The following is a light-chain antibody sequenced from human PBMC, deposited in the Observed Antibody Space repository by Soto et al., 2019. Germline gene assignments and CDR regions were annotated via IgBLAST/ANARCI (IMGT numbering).Light chain of an antibody. Sequence: QSALTQPASVSGSPGQSITISCTGTSSDVGSYNYVSWYQQHPGKAPKLMIFDVSSRPSGVSNRFSGSKSGNTASLTISGLQAEDEADYYCSSYSSSSTPMVFGGGTKLTVL. CDR1: SSDVGSYNY. CDR2: DVS. J-gene: IGLJ2*01. V-gene: IGLV2-14*01. CDR3: SSYSSSSTPMV.